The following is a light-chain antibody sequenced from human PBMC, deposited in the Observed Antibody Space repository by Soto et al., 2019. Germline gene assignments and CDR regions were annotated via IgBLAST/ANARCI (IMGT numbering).Light chain of an antibody. CDR2: EGS. CDR1: SSDVGSDNL. CDR3: CSYAGRSKV. J-gene: IGLJ2*01. V-gene: IGLV2-23*01. Sequence: QSALTQPASVSGSPGQSITISCTGTSSDVGSDNLVSWYQQHPGKAPKLMIYEGSKRPSGVSNRFSGSKSGNTSSLTISGLQAEDEADYYCCSYAGRSKVFGGGTKLTL.